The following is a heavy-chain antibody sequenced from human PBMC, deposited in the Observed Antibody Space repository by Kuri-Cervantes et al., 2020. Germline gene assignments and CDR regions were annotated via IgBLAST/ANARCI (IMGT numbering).Heavy chain of an antibody. J-gene: IGHJ6*02. CDR1: GFTFSNYG. V-gene: IGHV3-33*01. D-gene: IGHD3-10*01. CDR2: IWYDGSNK. CDR3: ARDPQHDYYGSGSYYSGYYYYGMDV. Sequence: GGSLRLSCAASGFTFSNYGMHWVRQAPGKGLEWVAVIWYDGSNKYYADSVKGRFTISRDNSKNTLYLQMNSLRAEDTAVYYCARDPQHDYYGSGSYYSGYYYYGMDVWGQGTTVTVSS.